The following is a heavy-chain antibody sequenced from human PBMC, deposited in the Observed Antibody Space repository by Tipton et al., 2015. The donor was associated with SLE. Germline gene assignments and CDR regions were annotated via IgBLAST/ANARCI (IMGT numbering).Heavy chain of an antibody. Sequence: TLSLTCTVSGASMRSSYWSWIRQPPGKGLEWIASMYSGGSANYNPSLKTRVNISVDTSRNQLSLRLSSVTAADTAVYYCARVRGSASSWYFDLWGRGTVVTVSS. J-gene: IGHJ2*01. CDR1: GASMRSSY. V-gene: IGHV4-59*12. D-gene: IGHD6-6*01. CDR2: MYSGGSA. CDR3: ARVRGSASSWYFDL.